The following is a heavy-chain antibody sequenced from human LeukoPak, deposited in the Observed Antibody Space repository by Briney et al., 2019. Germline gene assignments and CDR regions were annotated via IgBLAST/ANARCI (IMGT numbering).Heavy chain of an antibody. Sequence: PSQTLSLTCTVSGGSISRGSYYWSWIRQPAGKGLEWIGRIYTSGSTNYNPSLKSRVTISVDTSKNQFSLKLSSVTAADTAVYYCARAYYDFWSGYFDYWGQGTLVTVSS. D-gene: IGHD3-3*01. J-gene: IGHJ4*02. CDR2: IYTSGST. V-gene: IGHV4-61*02. CDR3: ARAYYDFWSGYFDY. CDR1: GGSISRGSYY.